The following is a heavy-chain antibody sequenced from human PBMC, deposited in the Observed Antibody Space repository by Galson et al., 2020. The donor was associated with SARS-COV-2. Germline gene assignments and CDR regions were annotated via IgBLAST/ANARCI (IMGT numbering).Heavy chain of an antibody. CDR1: GDNISSDDYY. Sequence: AEMENSETLSLPCTVSGDNISSDDYYWSWNRQHPGNGLEWIEYIYYIGTTYYNPSLKSRLTISVDTSKNQFSLKLTSVTAADTAIYYCARRTWMEQWLSEAFDIWGQGTIVTVSS. J-gene: IGHJ3*02. D-gene: IGHD6-19*01. V-gene: IGHV4-31*03. CDR2: IYYIGTT. CDR3: ARRTWMEQWLSEAFDI.